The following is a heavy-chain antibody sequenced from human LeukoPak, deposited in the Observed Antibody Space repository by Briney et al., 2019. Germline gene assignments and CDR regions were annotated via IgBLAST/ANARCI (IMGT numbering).Heavy chain of an antibody. CDR1: GFTFSAYS. D-gene: IGHD4-17*01. V-gene: IGHV3-30-3*01. J-gene: IGHJ4*02. Sequence: GGSLRLSCAASGFTFSAYSMHWVRQAPGKGLEWVAVISYDGSSKYYADFVKGRFTISRDNSKNTLYLQMNSLRAEDTAVYYCARDSTVTPRNYYLVYWGQGALVTISS. CDR3: ARDSTVTPRNYYLVY. CDR2: ISYDGSSK.